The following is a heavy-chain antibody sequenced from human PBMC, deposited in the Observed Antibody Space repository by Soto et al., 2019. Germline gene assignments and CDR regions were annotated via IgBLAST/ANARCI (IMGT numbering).Heavy chain of an antibody. V-gene: IGHV3-49*03. Sequence: GGSLRLSCTASGFTFGDYAMSWFRQAPGKGLEWVGFIRSKAYGGTTEYAASVKGRFTISRDDSKSIAYLQMHSLKTEDTAVYYCTRPTVWSGYYDYYYGMDVWGQGTTVTVSS. CDR1: GFTFGDYA. J-gene: IGHJ6*02. CDR2: IRSKAYGGTT. D-gene: IGHD3-3*01. CDR3: TRPTVWSGYYDYYYGMDV.